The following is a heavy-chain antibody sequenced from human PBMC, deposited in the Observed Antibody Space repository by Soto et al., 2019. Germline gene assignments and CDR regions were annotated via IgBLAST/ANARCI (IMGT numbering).Heavy chain of an antibody. Sequence: GGSLRLSCAASGFTFSSYAMSWVRQAPGKGLEWVSAISGSGGSTYYADSVNGRFTISRDNSNNTLYLQMNSLRAEDTAVYYCAPNRDQFSVVFDYWGQGTLVTVSS. CDR2: ISGSGGST. CDR1: GFTFSSYA. D-gene: IGHD2-15*01. CDR3: APNRDQFSVVFDY. J-gene: IGHJ4*02. V-gene: IGHV3-23*01.